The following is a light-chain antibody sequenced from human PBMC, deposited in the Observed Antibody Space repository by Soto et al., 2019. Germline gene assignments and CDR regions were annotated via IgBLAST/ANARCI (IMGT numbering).Light chain of an antibody. CDR3: QQYGSSPGWT. J-gene: IGKJ1*01. CDR1: QSVSSSY. V-gene: IGKV3-20*01. CDR2: GAS. Sequence: ELVLMQSPGTLSLSPGERATLSCRASQSVSSSYLAWYQQKPGQAPRLLIYGASSKATGIPDRFSGSGSGTDFTLTISRLEPEDFAVYYWQQYGSSPGWTVGQGTKVEIK.